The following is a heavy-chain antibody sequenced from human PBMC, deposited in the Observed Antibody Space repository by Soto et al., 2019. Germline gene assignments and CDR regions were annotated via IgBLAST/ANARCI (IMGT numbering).Heavy chain of an antibody. J-gene: IGHJ6*02. CDR3: ARELIVLVPAAKIGRVYYYYYGMDV. Sequence: QVQLVESGGGVVQPGRSLRLSCAASGFTFSSYAMHWVRQAPGKGLEWVAVISYDGSNKYYADSVKGRFTISRDNSKNTLYLQMNSLRAEDTAVYYCARELIVLVPAAKIGRVYYYYYGMDVWGQGTTVTVSS. D-gene: IGHD2-2*01. CDR2: ISYDGSNK. CDR1: GFTFSSYA. V-gene: IGHV3-30-3*01.